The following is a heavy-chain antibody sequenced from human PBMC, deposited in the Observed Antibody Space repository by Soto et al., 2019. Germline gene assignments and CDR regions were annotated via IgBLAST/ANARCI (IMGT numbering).Heavy chain of an antibody. Sequence: PSETLSLTCTVSGGSISSYYWSWIRQPPGKGLEWIGYIYYSGSTNYNPSLKSRVTVSVDTSKNQFSLKLSSVTAADTAVYYCARDKASGWYQIQGWFDPWGQGTLVTVSS. D-gene: IGHD6-19*01. V-gene: IGHV4-59*01. J-gene: IGHJ5*02. CDR1: GGSISSYY. CDR3: ARDKASGWYQIQGWFDP. CDR2: IYYSGST.